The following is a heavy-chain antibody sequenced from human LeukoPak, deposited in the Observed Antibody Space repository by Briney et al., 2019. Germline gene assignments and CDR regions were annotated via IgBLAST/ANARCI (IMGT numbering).Heavy chain of an antibody. D-gene: IGHD3-22*01. CDR2: IIPIFGTA. Sequence: SVKVSCKASGGTFSSYAISWVRQAPGQGLEWMGGIIPIFGTANYAQKFQGRVTITADESTSTAYMELSSLRSEDTAVYYCARRAYDSSGYYEGTEAFDIWGQGTMVTVSS. CDR3: ARRAYDSSGYYEGTEAFDI. J-gene: IGHJ3*02. CDR1: GGTFSSYA. V-gene: IGHV1-69*13.